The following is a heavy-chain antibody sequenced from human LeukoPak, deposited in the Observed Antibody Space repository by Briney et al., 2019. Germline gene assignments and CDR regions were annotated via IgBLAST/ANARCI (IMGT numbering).Heavy chain of an antibody. J-gene: IGHJ4*02. CDR3: ATDRMARGVFDY. CDR2: VDPEDGET. V-gene: IGHV1-69-2*01. CDR1: GYTFTDYY. Sequence: ASVKISCKVSGYTFTDYYMHWVQQAPGKGLEWMGLVDPEDGETIYAEKFQGRVTLTADTSTDTAYMELSSLRSEDTAVYYCATDRMARGVFDYWGQGTLVTVSS. D-gene: IGHD2-8*01.